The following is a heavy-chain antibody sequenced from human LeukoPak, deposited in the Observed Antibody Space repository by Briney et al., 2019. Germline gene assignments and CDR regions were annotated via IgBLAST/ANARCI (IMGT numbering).Heavy chain of an antibody. CDR3: AREVPSRAFDI. Sequence: GASAKVSCKASGYTFTSYYMHWVRQAPGQGLEWMGIINPSGGSTSYAQKFQGRVTMTRDTSTSTVYMELSSLRSEDTAVYYCAREVPSRAFDIWGQGTMVTVSS. CDR1: GYTFTSYY. D-gene: IGHD2-2*01. CDR2: INPSGGST. J-gene: IGHJ3*02. V-gene: IGHV1-46*01.